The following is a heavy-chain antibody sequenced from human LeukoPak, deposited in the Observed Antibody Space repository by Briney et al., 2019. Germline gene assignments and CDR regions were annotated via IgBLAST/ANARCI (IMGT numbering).Heavy chain of an antibody. CDR2: IWFDGSYK. CDR1: GSTFSSYG. CDR3: ARDPSGGSYYYGMDV. Sequence: GRSLRLSCAASGSTFSSYGMHWVRQAPGSGLEWVAVIWFDGSYKYYADSVKGRFTITRDNSKNTLYLQMSSLRAEDTAVYFCARDPSGGSYYYGMDVWGQGTTVTVSS. J-gene: IGHJ6*02. V-gene: IGHV3-33*01. D-gene: IGHD2-15*01.